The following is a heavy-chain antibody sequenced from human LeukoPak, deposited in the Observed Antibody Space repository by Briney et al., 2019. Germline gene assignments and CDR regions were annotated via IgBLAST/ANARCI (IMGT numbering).Heavy chain of an antibody. D-gene: IGHD1-26*01. CDR1: GFTFSSYV. Sequence: GGSLRLSCAASGFTFSSYVMKWVRQAPGKGLEWVSSISTSSSYIYYADSVKGRFTISRDNAKNSLYLQMNSLRAEDTAVYYCARATWDPNYYYSMDVWGKGTTVTISS. CDR3: ARATWDPNYYYSMDV. V-gene: IGHV3-21*01. CDR2: ISTSSSYI. J-gene: IGHJ6*03.